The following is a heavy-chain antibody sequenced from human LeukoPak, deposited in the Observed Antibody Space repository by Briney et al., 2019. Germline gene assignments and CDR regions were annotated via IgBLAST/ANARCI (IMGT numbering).Heavy chain of an antibody. Sequence: PGGSLRLSCAASGFTFSSYSMNWVRQAPGKGLEWVSSISSSSSYIYYADSVKGRFTISRDNAKNSLYLHMNSLRAEDTAVYYCARDKYVGDYFDYWGQGTLVTVSS. V-gene: IGHV3-21*01. CDR2: ISSSSSYI. CDR1: GFTFSSYS. CDR3: ARDKYVGDYFDY. D-gene: IGHD3-16*01. J-gene: IGHJ4*02.